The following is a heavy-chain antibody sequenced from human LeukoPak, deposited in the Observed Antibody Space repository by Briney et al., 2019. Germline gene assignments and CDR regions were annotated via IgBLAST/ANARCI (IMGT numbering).Heavy chain of an antibody. J-gene: IGHJ5*02. CDR2: IYYSGST. D-gene: IGHD2-21*02. CDR1: GGSISSYY. Sequence: SETLSLTCTVSGGSISSYYWSWIRQPPGKGLEWIGYIYYSGSTNYNPSLKSRVTISVDTSKNQFSLKLSSVTAADTAVYYCARAWSGDFSPNCFDPWGQGTLVTVSS. CDR3: ARAWSGDFSPNCFDP. V-gene: IGHV4-59*01.